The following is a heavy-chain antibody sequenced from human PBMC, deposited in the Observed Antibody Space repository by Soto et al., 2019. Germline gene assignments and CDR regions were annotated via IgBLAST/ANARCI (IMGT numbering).Heavy chain of an antibody. CDR2: ISGNSGDT. Sequence: ASVKVSCKASGYSFTSHGISWVRQAPGQGLEWMGWISGNSGDTNYAQKLQGRVTVTTDTSTSTAYMELRSPRSEDTAMYYCARHITMFGVVKARYYYDMDVWGKGTTVTGS. CDR1: GYSFTSHG. J-gene: IGHJ6*03. CDR3: ARHITMFGVVKARYYYDMDV. D-gene: IGHD3-3*01. V-gene: IGHV1-18*01.